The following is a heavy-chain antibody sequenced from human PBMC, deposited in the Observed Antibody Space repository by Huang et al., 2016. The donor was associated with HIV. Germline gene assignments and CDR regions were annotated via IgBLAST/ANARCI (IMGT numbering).Heavy chain of an antibody. CDR2: ISDSRGDT. D-gene: IGHD3-22*01. J-gene: IGHJ3*02. CDR1: GSTFTSYG. Sequence: QIQLMQSGPELKQPGASVKVSCKASGSTFTSYGITWVRQAPGQGTEWMGWISDSRGDTEYAQKFQGRVTLPTDTSTNIAYMELRSLRSDDTAKYYCARDPKYHRIGYYRQRRGIDIWGHGTMVIVSS. CDR3: ARDPKYHRIGYYRQRRGIDI. V-gene: IGHV1-18*01.